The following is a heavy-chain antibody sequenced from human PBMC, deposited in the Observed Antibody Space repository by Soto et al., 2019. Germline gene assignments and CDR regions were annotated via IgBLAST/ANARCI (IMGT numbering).Heavy chain of an antibody. CDR1: GFTFSSYA. J-gene: IGHJ6*02. Sequence: PGGSLRLSCAASGFTFSSYAMSWVRQAPGKGLEWVSAISGSGGSTYYADSVKGRFTISRDNSKNTLYLQMNSLRAEDTAVYYCEKGGSTTDYYYYYGMDVWGQGTTVTVSS. CDR2: ISGSGGST. CDR3: EKGGSTTDYYYYYGMDV. V-gene: IGHV3-23*01. D-gene: IGHD1-1*01.